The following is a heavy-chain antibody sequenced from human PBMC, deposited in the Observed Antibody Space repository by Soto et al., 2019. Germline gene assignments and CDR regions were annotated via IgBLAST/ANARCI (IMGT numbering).Heavy chain of an antibody. CDR1: GFTFSSYA. D-gene: IGHD2-21*02. CDR2: ISGSGGST. V-gene: IGHV3-23*01. CDR3: AKTLSGTVVTPYFDY. J-gene: IGHJ4*02. Sequence: EVQLLESGGGLVQPGGSLRLSCAASGFTFSSYAMSWVRQAPGQGLEWVSAISGSGGSTYYADSVKGRFTISRDNSKNTLYLQMNSLRAEDTAVYYCAKTLSGTVVTPYFDYWGQGTLVTVSS.